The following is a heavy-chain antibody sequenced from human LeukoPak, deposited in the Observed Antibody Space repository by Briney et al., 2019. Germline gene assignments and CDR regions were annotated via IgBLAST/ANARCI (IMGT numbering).Heavy chain of an antibody. CDR3: TRGLPEGGYRYGQPGQDY. D-gene: IGHD5-18*01. Sequence: GEPLRLSCAASGFIFSSYAMKWVRQAPGKGLEWVANIKEDGSEKYYVDSVKGRFTISRDNAQNSLYLQMDSLTAEDTALYYCTRGLPEGGYRYGQPGQDYWGQGTLVTVSS. CDR1: GFIFSSYA. CDR2: IKEDGSEK. J-gene: IGHJ4*02. V-gene: IGHV3-7*01.